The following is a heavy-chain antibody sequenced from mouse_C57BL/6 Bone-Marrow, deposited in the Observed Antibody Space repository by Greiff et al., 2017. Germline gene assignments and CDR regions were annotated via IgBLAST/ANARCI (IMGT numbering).Heavy chain of an antibody. J-gene: IGHJ3*01. CDR3: AGDGAYYGSRAY. CDR1: GFTFSSYA. D-gene: IGHD1-1*01. V-gene: IGHV5-4*01. Sequence: EVHLVESGGGLVKPGGSLKLSCAASGFTFSSYAMSWVRQTPEKRLEWVATISDGGSYTYYPDNVKGRFTISRDNAKNTLYLQMSHLKSEDTAMYYCAGDGAYYGSRAYWGQGTLVTVSA. CDR2: ISDGGSYT.